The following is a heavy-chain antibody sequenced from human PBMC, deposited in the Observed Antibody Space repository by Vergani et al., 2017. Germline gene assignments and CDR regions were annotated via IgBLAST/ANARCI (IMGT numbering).Heavy chain of an antibody. CDR2: INHSGST. CDR3: ARGVQWLVRYGMDV. Sequence: QVQLQQWGAGLLKPSETLSLTCAVYGGSFSGYYWSWIRQPPGKGLEWIGEINHSGSTNYNPSLKSRVTISVDTSKNQFSLKLSSVTAADTAVYYCARGVQWLVRYGMDVWGQGTTVTVSS. J-gene: IGHJ6*02. D-gene: IGHD6-19*01. CDR1: GGSFSGYY. V-gene: IGHV4-34*01.